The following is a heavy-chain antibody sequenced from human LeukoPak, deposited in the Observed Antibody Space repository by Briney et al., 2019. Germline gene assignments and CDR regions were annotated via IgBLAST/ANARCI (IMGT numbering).Heavy chain of an antibody. CDR1: DDSINDYY. CDR3: ARARNWFDP. J-gene: IGHJ5*02. V-gene: IGHV4-59*01. Sequence: PSETLSPTCNVYDDSINDYYWSWIRQSPGKGLEWIGAIYYTGSTKYTSSLKSRVTISLDTSKSQFSLRLTSVTAADTAVYYCARARNWFDPWGQGMLVTVSS. CDR2: IYYTGST.